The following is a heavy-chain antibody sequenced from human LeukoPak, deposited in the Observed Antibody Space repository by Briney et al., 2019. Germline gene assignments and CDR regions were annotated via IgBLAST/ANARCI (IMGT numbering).Heavy chain of an antibody. CDR2: INAGNGNT. CDR1: GYTFTSYA. Sequence: GASVKVSCKASGYTFTSYAMHWVRQAPGQRLEWMGWINAGNGNTKYSQKFQGRVTITRDTSASTAYMELSSLRSEDTAVYYCARDLYYDFWSGSLFDIWGQGTMVTVSS. J-gene: IGHJ3*02. V-gene: IGHV1-3*01. D-gene: IGHD3-3*01. CDR3: ARDLYYDFWSGSLFDI.